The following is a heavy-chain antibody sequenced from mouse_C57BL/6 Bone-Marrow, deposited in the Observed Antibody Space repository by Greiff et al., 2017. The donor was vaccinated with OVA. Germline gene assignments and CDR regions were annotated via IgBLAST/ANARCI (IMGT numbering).Heavy chain of an antibody. CDR3: AREDTTVVEGYFDV. J-gene: IGHJ1*03. CDR2: IWSGGST. D-gene: IGHD1-1*01. V-gene: IGHV2-2*01. Sequence: VTLQESGPGLVQPSQSLSITCTVSGFSLTSYGVHWVRQSPGKGLEWLGVIWSGGSTDYNAAFISRLSISKDNSKSQVFFKMNSLQADDTAIYYCAREDTTVVEGYFDVWGTGTTVTVSS. CDR1: GFSLTSYG.